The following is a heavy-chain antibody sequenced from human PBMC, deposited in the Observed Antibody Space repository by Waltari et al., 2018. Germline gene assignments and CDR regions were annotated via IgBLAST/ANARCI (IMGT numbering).Heavy chain of an antibody. CDR1: GFTFSSYA. J-gene: IGHJ4*02. CDR2: ISGSGGSS. V-gene: IGHV3-23*01. CDR3: AKGDYYGSGSFLSIDY. Sequence: EVQLLESGGGLVQPGGSLRLSCAASGFTFSSYAMSWVRQAPGKGLEWVSAISGSGGSSYYADSVKGRFTISRDNSKNTLYLQMNSLRAEDTAVYYCAKGDYYGSGSFLSIDYWGQGTLVIVSS. D-gene: IGHD3-10*01.